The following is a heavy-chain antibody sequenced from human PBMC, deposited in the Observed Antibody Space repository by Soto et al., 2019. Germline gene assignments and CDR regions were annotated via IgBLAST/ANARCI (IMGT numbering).Heavy chain of an antibody. CDR1: GFSLSNVRMV. CDR3: ARQNVMVISTYYYAVDV. CDR2: IFSDDDK. D-gene: IGHD2-15*01. J-gene: IGHJ6*02. V-gene: IGHV2-26*01. Sequence: QVTLKESGPVLVKPTETLTLTCTVSGFSLSNVRMVVSWIRQPPGTALEWLAHIFSDDDKSYNSSLKTRLTTSKDTSKSQVVLTMTNMDPVDTGTYYGARQNVMVISTYYYAVDVWGQGNTVTVSS.